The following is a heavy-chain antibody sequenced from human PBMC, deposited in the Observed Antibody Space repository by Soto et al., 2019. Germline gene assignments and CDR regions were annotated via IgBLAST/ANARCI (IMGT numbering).Heavy chain of an antibody. CDR1: GFTFDDYT. V-gene: IGHV3-43*01. CDR2: ISWDGGST. J-gene: IGHJ4*02. Sequence: GGSLRLSCAASGFTFDDYTMHWVRQAPGKGLEWVSLISWDGGSTYYADSVKGRFTISRDNSKNSLYLQMNSLRTEDTALYYCAKEKGERAYFDYWGQGTLVTVSS. D-gene: IGHD3-16*01. CDR3: AKEKGERAYFDY.